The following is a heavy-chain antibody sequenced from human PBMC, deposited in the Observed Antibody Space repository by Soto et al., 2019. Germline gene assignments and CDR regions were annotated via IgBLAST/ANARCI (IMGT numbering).Heavy chain of an antibody. CDR2: IYYSGST. J-gene: IGHJ6*03. D-gene: IGHD6-13*01. Sequence: SETLSLTCTVSGGSISSGGYYWSWIRQHPGKGLEWIGYIYYSGSTYYNPSLKSRVTISVDTSKNQFSLKLSSVTAADTAVYXXAXVSIAAAGTNYYYYMDVWGKGTTVTVSS. CDR1: GGSISSGGYY. V-gene: IGHV4-31*03. CDR3: AXVSIAAAGTNYYYYMDV.